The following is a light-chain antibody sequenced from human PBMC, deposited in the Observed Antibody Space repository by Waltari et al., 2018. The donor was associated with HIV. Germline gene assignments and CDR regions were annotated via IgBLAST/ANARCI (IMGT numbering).Light chain of an antibody. V-gene: IGKV1-8*01. CDR1: RDIDTH. J-gene: IGKJ1*01. Sequence: ATRMTQSPPSVSAAPGDTVTITCRASRDIDTHLAWYQHKPGSSPHLLIYGASTLQKGVPARFNGSGSGTSFSLTVTCLQSEDFATYFCQQYHDSPQTFGQGTTV. CDR2: GAS. CDR3: QQYHDSPQT.